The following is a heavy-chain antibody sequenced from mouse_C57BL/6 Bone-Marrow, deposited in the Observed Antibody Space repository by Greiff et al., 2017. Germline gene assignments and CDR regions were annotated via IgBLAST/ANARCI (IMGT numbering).Heavy chain of an antibody. D-gene: IGHD2-4*01. V-gene: IGHV1-64*01. CDR3: ARSYDYDDYTMDY. CDR1: GYTFTNYW. CDR2: MHPNGGSP. J-gene: IGHJ4*01. Sequence: VQLQQPGAELVKPGASVKLSCKASGYTFTNYWMHWVKQRPGQGLEWIGMMHPNGGSPDYNEKFKSEATLSVDKSSRPAYMELSSLTSEDSAVYYCARSYDYDDYTMDYWAQGPSVTVSS.